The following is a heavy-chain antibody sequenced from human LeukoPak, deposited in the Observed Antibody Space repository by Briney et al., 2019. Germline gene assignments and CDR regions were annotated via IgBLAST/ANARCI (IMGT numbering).Heavy chain of an antibody. D-gene: IGHD3-10*02. CDR1: GGSIRSSSYY. J-gene: IGHJ6*02. V-gene: IGHV4-39*01. CDR3: ALFAGLTGYNYSGMDV. CDR2: IYYTGST. Sequence: SETLSLTCTVSGGSIRSSSYYWGWIRQPPGKGLEWIGSIYYTGSTYYNPSLKSRVIISLDTSKNKFSLRLNSVTAADPAVYYCALFAGLTGYNYSGMDVWGQGTTVTVSS.